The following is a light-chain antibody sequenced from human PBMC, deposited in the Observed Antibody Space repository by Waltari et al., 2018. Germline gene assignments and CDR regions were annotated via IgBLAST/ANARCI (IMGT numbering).Light chain of an antibody. CDR3: NSYTSSSTWV. Sequence: QSALTQPASVSGSPGQSITISCTGTSSDVGGYNYVSWYQQHPGKAPKLMIFVVSKRPSGVSNRFSGSKSGRTAYLTISGLQADDEADFYCNSYTSSSTWVFGGGTKLTVL. CDR2: VVS. CDR1: SSDVGGYNY. V-gene: IGLV2-14*01. J-gene: IGLJ3*02.